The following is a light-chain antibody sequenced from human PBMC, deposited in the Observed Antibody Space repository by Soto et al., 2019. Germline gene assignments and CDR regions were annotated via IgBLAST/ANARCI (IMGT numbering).Light chain of an antibody. V-gene: IGKV3-11*01. Sequence: EIVLTQSPATLSLSPGERANLSCRASQSVSSYLAWYQQKPGQAPRLLIYDASNRATGIPARFSGSGSGTDFTLTISRLEPEDFAVYYCQQYGSSGTFGQGTKVDNK. J-gene: IGKJ1*01. CDR3: QQYGSSGT. CDR1: QSVSSY. CDR2: DAS.